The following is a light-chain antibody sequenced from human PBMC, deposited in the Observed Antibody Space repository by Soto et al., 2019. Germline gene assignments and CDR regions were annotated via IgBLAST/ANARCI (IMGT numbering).Light chain of an antibody. J-gene: IGLJ1*01. CDR3: CSSTGISTLL. CDR1: SSNIGAGYD. CDR2: GNT. V-gene: IGLV1-40*01. Sequence: QSVLTQPPSVSGAPGQRVTISCTGSSSNIGAGYDVHWYQQLPGTAPKLLIYGNTNRPSGVPDRFSGSKSDTSASLAITGLQAEDEAHYYCCSSTGISTLLFATGTKVTVL.